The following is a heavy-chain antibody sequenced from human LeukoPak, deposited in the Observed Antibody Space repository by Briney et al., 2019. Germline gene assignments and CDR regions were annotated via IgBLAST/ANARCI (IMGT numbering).Heavy chain of an antibody. V-gene: IGHV4-34*01. CDR1: GGSFSGYY. CDR2: INHSGST. J-gene: IGHJ4*02. CDR3: ARLRYSNYFDY. Sequence: PSETLSLTCAVYGGSFSGYYWSWIRQPPGKGLEWIGEINHSGSTNYNPSLKSRVTISVDTSKNQFSLKLSSVTAADTAVYYCARLRYSNYFDYWGQGTLVTVSS. D-gene: IGHD4-11*01.